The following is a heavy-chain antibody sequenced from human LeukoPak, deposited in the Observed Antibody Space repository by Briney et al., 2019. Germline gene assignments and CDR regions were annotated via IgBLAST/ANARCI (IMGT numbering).Heavy chain of an antibody. J-gene: IGHJ4*02. Sequence: PGGSLRLSCAASGFTFSSYSMSWVRQSPGKGLEWVSAISGYGGSTYYADSVKGRFTISRDNSRNTLYLQMNSLRAEDTAVYYCAKDALDFWSGYSGWGQGTLVTVSA. CDR1: GFTFSSYS. CDR2: ISGYGGST. V-gene: IGHV3-23*01. CDR3: AKDALDFWSGYSG. D-gene: IGHD3-3*01.